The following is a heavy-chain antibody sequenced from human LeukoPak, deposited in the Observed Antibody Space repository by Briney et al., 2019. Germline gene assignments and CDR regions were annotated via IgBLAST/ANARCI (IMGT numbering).Heavy chain of an antibody. CDR3: ARGINYDFWSGYYFDS. D-gene: IGHD3-3*01. Sequence: VKVSCKASGYTFTGYYMHWVRQDPGQGLEWMGWINPNSGGTNYAQKFQGRVTMTRDTSISTAYMELSRLRSDDTAVYYCARGINYDFWSGYYFDSWGQGTLVTVSS. CDR1: GYTFTGYY. J-gene: IGHJ4*02. V-gene: IGHV1-2*02. CDR2: INPNSGGT.